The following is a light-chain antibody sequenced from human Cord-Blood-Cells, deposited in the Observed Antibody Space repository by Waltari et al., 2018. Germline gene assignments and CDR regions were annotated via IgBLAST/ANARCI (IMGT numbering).Light chain of an antibody. Sequence: QSALTQPASVSGSPGQSITISCTGTSSDVVGYNYVSWDQQHPGKAPKRMIYDVSNRPSGVSNRFSGSKSGNTASLTISGLQAEDEADYYCSSYTSSSTAVFGGGTQLTVL. V-gene: IGLV2-14*01. CDR2: DVS. CDR1: SSDVVGYNY. J-gene: IGLJ7*01. CDR3: SSYTSSSTAV.